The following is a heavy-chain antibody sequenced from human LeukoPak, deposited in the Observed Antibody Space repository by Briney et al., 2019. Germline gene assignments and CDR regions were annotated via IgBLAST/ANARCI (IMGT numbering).Heavy chain of an antibody. CDR1: GGSISSYC. J-gene: IGHJ4*02. CDR3: ARGKDAAMVDY. V-gene: IGHV4-4*07. Sequence: PSETLSLTCTVSGGSISSYCWGWIRQPAGKGLEWIGRIYSRGSTNYNPSLKRRLTMSIDTSKNQFSLKLSSVTAADTAVYYCARGKDAAMVDYWGQGTLVTVSS. D-gene: IGHD2-2*01. CDR2: IYSRGST.